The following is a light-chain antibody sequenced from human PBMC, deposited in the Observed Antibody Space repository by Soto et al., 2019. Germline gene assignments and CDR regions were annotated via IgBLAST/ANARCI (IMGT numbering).Light chain of an antibody. CDR2: WAS. CDR3: QQCYSTPIT. Sequence: DIVMTHSPDCLSVSLRHMGTINCKYILSVLYSSNNKNYLAWYQQKPGQPPKLLIYWASTRESGVPDRFSGSGSGTDFTLTISSLQAEDVAVYYCQQCYSTPITFGQGTRLEIK. V-gene: IGKV4-1*01. CDR1: LSVLYSSNNKNY. J-gene: IGKJ5*01.